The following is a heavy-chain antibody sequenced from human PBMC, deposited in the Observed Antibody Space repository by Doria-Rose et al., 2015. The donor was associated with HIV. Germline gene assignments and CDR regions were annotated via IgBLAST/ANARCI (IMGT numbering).Heavy chain of an antibody. Sequence: QWDAGLLRPSETLSLTCAVYGGSFSGYYWTWIRQPPGKGLEWIGEINYSGTTRYNPSLKSRATISVDTSKNQFSLNLTSVTAADTAVYYCTRGVRQLVYYYYMDVWAKGTTVTV. V-gene: IGHV4-34*01. D-gene: IGHD3-10*01. J-gene: IGHJ6*03. CDR2: INYSGTT. CDR1: GGSFSGYY. CDR3: TRGVRQLVYYYYMDV.